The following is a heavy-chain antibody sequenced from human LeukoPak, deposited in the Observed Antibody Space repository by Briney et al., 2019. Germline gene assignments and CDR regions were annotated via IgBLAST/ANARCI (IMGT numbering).Heavy chain of an antibody. J-gene: IGHJ4*02. CDR2: ISGSGGST. V-gene: IGHV3-23*01. D-gene: IGHD1-26*01. Sequence: HPGGSLRLSCAASGFPFSAYAMSWVRQAPGKGLDWVSAISGSGGSTYYADSVKGRFTISRDNSKNTLYLQMNSLRAEDTAVYYCAKDPESVHSGSYGYWGQGTLVTVSS. CDR1: GFPFSAYA. CDR3: AKDPESVHSGSYGY.